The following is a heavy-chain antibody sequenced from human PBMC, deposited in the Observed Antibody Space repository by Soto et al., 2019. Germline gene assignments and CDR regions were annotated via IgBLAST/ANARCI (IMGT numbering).Heavy chain of an antibody. J-gene: IGHJ4*02. D-gene: IGHD1-26*01. CDR2: ISACNGNT. V-gene: IGHV1-18*01. CDR3: ASTELHSGSHYGGAIDY. Sequence: ASVKVSCKASGYTFTSYGIRWVRQAPGQGLEWMGWISACNGNTKYAQKFRGRVTITTDTSTSTACMELSSLRSEDTAVYYCASTELHSGSHYGGAIDYWGQGTLVTVSS. CDR1: GYTFTSYG.